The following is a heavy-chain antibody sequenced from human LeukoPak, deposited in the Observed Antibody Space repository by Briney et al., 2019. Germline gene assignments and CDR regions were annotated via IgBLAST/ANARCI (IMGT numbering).Heavy chain of an antibody. CDR1: GFTFSSYG. V-gene: IGHV3-33*01. Sequence: WGSLRLSCAASGFTFSSYGMHWVRQAPGKGLEWVAVIWYVGSNKYYADSVKGRFTISRDNSKNTLYLQMNSLRAEDTAVYYCARDVRRGAYYPAYWGQGTLVTVSS. D-gene: IGHD3-10*01. CDR3: ARDVRRGAYYPAY. J-gene: IGHJ4*02. CDR2: IWYVGSNK.